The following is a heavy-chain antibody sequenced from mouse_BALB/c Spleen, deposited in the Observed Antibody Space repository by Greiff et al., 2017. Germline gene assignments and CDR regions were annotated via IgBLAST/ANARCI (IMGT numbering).Heavy chain of an antibody. V-gene: IGHV1S127*01. D-gene: IGHD2-1*01. CDR1: GYTFTSYW. CDR3: TRRGNYEGFDY. Sequence: QVQLKQPGAELVKPGASLKMSCKASGYTFTSYWMHWVKQRPGQGLEWIGVIDPSDSYTSYNQKFKGKATLTVDTSSSTAYMQLSSLTSEDSAVYYCTRRGNYEGFDYWGQGTTLTVSS. CDR2: IDPSDSYT. J-gene: IGHJ2*01.